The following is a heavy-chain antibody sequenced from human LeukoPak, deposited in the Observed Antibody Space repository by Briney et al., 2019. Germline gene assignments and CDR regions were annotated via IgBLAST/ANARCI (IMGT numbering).Heavy chain of an antibody. V-gene: IGHV5-51*01. CDR1: GYSFTSYW. Sequence: GESLKISCKGSGYSFTSYWVGWVRQLPGKGLEGLGIIYPGDSDTRYSPSFQGQVTISADKSISTAYLQWSSLKASDTAMYYCARLYSSTRNDAFDIWGQGTMVTVSS. CDR2: IYPGDSDT. D-gene: IGHD6-13*01. CDR3: ARLYSSTRNDAFDI. J-gene: IGHJ3*02.